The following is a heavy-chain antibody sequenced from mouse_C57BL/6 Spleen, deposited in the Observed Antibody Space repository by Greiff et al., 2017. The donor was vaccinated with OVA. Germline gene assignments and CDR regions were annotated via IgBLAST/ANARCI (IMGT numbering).Heavy chain of an antibody. CDR2: IHPNSGST. CDR1: GYTFTSYW. V-gene: IGHV1-64*01. J-gene: IGHJ3*01. CDR3: ARSPSITTVVPPWFAY. Sequence: VQLQQPGAELVKPGASVKLSCKASGYTFTSYWMHWVKQRPGQGLEWIGMIHPNSGSTNYNEKFKSKATLTVDKSSSTAYMQLSSLTSEDSAVYYCARSPSITTVVPPWFAYWGQGTLVTVSA. D-gene: IGHD1-1*01.